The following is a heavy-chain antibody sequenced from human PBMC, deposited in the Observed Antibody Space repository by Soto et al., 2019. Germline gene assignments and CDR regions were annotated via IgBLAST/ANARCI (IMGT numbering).Heavy chain of an antibody. V-gene: IGHV4-4*07. CDR1: GRSIRNYY. D-gene: IGHD3-3*01. CDR2: IYTSGNT. CDR3: ARDVRYAYDF. J-gene: IGHJ4*02. Sequence: SETLSLTCSVSGRSIRNYYWSWTRQPAGRGLEWIGRIYTSGNTTYNPSLKSRVTMSVDTSKNQFSLKLISVTAADTAVYYCARDVRYAYDFWGQGTLVTVSS.